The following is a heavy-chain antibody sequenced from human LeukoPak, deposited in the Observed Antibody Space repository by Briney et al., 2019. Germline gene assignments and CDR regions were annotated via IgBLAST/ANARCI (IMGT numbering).Heavy chain of an antibody. CDR3: ARDSGYSLFDY. CDR2: ISHDGSST. J-gene: IGHJ4*02. CDR1: GFTFSTYS. V-gene: IGHV3-74*01. Sequence: GGSLRLSCAASGFTFSTYSMNWVRQAPGKGLVWASRISHDGSSTNYADSVEARFTISRDNAKNTLYLQMNSLRAEDTAVYYCARDSGYSLFDYWGQGTLVTVSS. D-gene: IGHD5-18*01.